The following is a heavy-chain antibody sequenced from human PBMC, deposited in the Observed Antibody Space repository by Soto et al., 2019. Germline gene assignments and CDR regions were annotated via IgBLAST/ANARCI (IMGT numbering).Heavy chain of an antibody. Sequence: SVKVSGDASGGTVSSYAISWVRQAPGQGLEWMGGMIPIFGTANYAQKFQGRVTITADKSTSTAYMELSSLRSEDTAVDYCARLQGPGVFGMDVWGQGTTVTVSS. D-gene: IGHD4-4*01. J-gene: IGHJ6*02. CDR1: GGTVSSYA. V-gene: IGHV1-69*06. CDR2: MIPIFGTA. CDR3: ARLQGPGVFGMDV.